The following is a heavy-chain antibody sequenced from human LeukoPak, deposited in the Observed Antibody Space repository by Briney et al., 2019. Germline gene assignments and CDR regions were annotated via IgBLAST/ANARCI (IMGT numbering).Heavy chain of an antibody. CDR3: ARRSLNFDF. J-gene: IGHJ4*02. V-gene: IGHV3-53*01. Sequence: PGGSLRLSCAASGFTVRTNYMSWVRQAPGKGLEWVSLIHDDGSTYYTDSVKGRFTISRDDAKNTLYLQMNSLRVEDTAIYYCARRSLNFDFGGQGSLVTVSS. CDR1: GFTVRTNY. CDR2: IHDDGST.